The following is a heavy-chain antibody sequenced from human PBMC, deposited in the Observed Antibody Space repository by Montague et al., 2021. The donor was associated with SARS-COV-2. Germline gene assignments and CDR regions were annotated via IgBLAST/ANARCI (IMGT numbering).Heavy chain of an antibody. J-gene: IGHJ3*02. D-gene: IGHD3-22*01. CDR1: GGSISSSSYY. CDR2: IYYSGST. Sequence: SETLSLTCTVSGGSISSSSYYWGWIRQPPGKGLGWIGSIYYSGSTYYSPSLKSRVTISVDTSKSQFSLKLSSVTAADTAVYYCASPTYYYDSSGSDAFDIWGQGTMVTVSS. V-gene: IGHV4-39*01. CDR3: ASPTYYYDSSGSDAFDI.